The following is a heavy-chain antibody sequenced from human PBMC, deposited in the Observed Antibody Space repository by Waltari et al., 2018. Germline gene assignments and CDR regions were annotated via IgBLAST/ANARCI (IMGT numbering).Heavy chain of an antibody. J-gene: IGHJ3*02. V-gene: IGHV3-9*01. Sequence: EVQLVESGGGLVQPGRSLRLSCAASGFTFDDYAMHWVRQAPGKGLEWVSGISWNSGSIGYADSVKGRFTISRDNAKNSLYLQMNSLRAEDTALYYCAKYRKPGTKSGYSAFDIWGQGTMVTVSS. CDR3: AKYRKPGTKSGYSAFDI. D-gene: IGHD3-3*01. CDR1: GFTFDDYA. CDR2: ISWNSGSI.